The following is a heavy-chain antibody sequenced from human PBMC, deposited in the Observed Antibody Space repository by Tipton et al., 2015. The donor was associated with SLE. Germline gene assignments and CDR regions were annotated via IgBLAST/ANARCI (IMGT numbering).Heavy chain of an antibody. CDR1: GGSVSSSSKY. J-gene: IGHJ4*02. V-gene: IGHV4-39*07. Sequence: TLSLTCTVSGGSVSSSSKYCAWVRQPPGKVLEWIGSIYSTGTTTYYNSFLKSRVTMSVDTSKNQFSLKLSSVTAADTAVYYCARLLWFGEGDYWGQGTLVTVSS. CDR2: IYSTGTTT. CDR3: ARLLWFGEGDY. D-gene: IGHD3-10*01.